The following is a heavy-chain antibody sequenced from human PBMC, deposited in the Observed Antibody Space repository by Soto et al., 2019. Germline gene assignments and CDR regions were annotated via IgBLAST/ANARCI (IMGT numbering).Heavy chain of an antibody. CDR3: ARNHQTGWYVTED. Sequence: QVQLQESGPGLVKPSGTMSLTCAVSGAPLSSGRWWSWVRQAPGKGLEWIGEVYHTGSTNYSPSLKSRLTISVEKSKNQFSLKLTSVTAADTAVYYCARNHQTGWYVTEDWGQGTLVTVSS. CDR2: VYHTGST. V-gene: IGHV4-4*02. J-gene: IGHJ4*02. CDR1: GAPLSSGRW. D-gene: IGHD6-19*01.